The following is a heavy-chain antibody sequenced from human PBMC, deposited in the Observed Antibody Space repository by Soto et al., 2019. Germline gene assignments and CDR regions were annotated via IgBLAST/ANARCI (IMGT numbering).Heavy chain of an antibody. CDR1: GFTVSSSY. V-gene: IGHV3-66*01. Sequence: EVQLVESGGGLVQPGGSLRLSCAASGFTVSSSYMSWVRQAPGKGLEWVSVIYSGGSTYYADSVKGRFTISRDNSKNTLYLQMNSLRVEDTAVYCCARGLRRCGYVDYGGQGNLVTVSS. J-gene: IGHJ4*02. CDR3: ARGLRRCGYVDY. D-gene: IGHD2-21*01. CDR2: IYSGGST.